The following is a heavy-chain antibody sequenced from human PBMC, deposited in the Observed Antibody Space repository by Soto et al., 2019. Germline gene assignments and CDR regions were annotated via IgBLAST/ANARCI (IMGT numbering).Heavy chain of an antibody. Sequence: PSESLSLTCAVSGASISSYSRSWIRQSPGKGLEFIGCMYSSGGTNYNPALKSRITISRDTSKNQLFVKLTSETAADTAVYYCTRDLAYDHIESWGQGTRVTVSS. J-gene: IGHJ4*02. D-gene: IGHD3-22*01. CDR2: MYSSGGT. V-gene: IGHV4-59*01. CDR3: TRDLAYDHIES. CDR1: GASISSYS.